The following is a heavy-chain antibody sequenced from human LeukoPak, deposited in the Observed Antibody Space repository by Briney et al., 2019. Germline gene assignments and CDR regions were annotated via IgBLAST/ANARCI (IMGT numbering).Heavy chain of an antibody. J-gene: IGHJ4*02. CDR2: IIGSGGST. D-gene: IGHD3-10*01. CDR1: GFTFSSYA. Sequence: PGGSLRLSCAASGFTFSSYAMSWVRQAPPKGLEWVSAIIGSGGSTYYADSLKGRFTISGDNSKNQLYLQMNTLTAADTAVYYCAMRKACGEPCFDYWGQGTLVTVSS. V-gene: IGHV3-23*01. CDR3: AMRKACGEPCFDY.